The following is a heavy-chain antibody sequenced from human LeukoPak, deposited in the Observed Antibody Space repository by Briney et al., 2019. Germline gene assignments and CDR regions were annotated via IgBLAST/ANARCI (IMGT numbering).Heavy chain of an antibody. Sequence: PGGSLRLSCAATGFTFSSYEMNWVRQAPGKGLEWVSYISSSGSTIYYADSVKGRFTISRDNAKNSLYLQMNSLRAEDTAVYYCAELGITMIGGVWGKGTTVTISS. V-gene: IGHV3-48*03. CDR3: AELGITMIGGV. D-gene: IGHD3-10*02. CDR2: ISSSGSTI. J-gene: IGHJ6*04. CDR1: GFTFSSYE.